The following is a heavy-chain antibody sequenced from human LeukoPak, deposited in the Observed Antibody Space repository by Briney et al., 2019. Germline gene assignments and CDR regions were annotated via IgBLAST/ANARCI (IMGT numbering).Heavy chain of an antibody. V-gene: IGHV1-2*02. Sequence: GASVKVSCKASGYTFTSYGISWVRQAPGQGLEWMGWINPNSGGTNYAQKFQGRVTMTRDTSISTAYMELSRLRSDDTAVYYCARVTAVAGTEFDYWGQGTLVTVSS. CDR3: ARVTAVAGTEFDY. J-gene: IGHJ4*02. D-gene: IGHD6-19*01. CDR1: GYTFTSYG. CDR2: INPNSGGT.